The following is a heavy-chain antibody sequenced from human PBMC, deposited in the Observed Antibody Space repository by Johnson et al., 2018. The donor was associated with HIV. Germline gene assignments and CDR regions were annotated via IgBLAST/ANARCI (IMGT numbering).Heavy chain of an antibody. CDR1: GFTFSSYA. V-gene: IGHV3-30-3*01. D-gene: IGHD7-27*01. CDR2: ISYAGSNK. CDR3: ARGLGKVRVRGDALDI. J-gene: IGHJ3*02. Sequence: QVQLVESGGGVVQPGRSLRLSCAASGFTFSSYAMHWVRQAPGKGLAWVAVISYAGSNKYYADSVTGRFTIAIDNSTHTLYLQMNSLNAEDTAVYCCARGLGKVRVRGDALDIWGQGTMVTVSS.